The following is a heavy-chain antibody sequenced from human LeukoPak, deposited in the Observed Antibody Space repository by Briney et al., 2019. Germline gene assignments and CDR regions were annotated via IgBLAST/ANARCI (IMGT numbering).Heavy chain of an antibody. Sequence: QTGGSLRLSCVASGFTFDSCWMSWVRQAPGKGLEWVANIKEDGSEKYYVDSVKGRFTIARDNAKNSMYLQMNSLTAEDTAMYYCARLEVRGVIGPWGQGTLVSVSS. D-gene: IGHD3-10*01. V-gene: IGHV3-7*05. J-gene: IGHJ5*02. CDR2: IKEDGSEK. CDR3: ARLEVRGVIGP. CDR1: GFTFDSCW.